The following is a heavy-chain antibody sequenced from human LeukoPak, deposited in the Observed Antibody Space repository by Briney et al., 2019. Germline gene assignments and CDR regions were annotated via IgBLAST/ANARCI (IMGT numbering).Heavy chain of an antibody. V-gene: IGHV1-2*02. Sequence: ASVKVSCKASGYTFTGYYMHWVRQAPGQGLEWMGWINPNSGGTDYAQKFQGRVTMTRDTSISTAYMELSRLRSDDTAVYYCASIYGGNYYFDYWGQGTLVTVSS. J-gene: IGHJ4*02. D-gene: IGHD4-23*01. CDR2: INPNSGGT. CDR1: GYTFTGYY. CDR3: ASIYGGNYYFDY.